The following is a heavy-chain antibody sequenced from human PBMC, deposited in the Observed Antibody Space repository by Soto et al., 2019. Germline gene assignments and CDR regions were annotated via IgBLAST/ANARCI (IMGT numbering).Heavy chain of an antibody. CDR3: ATMNYDILTGYPTYFDY. CDR2: IYYSGST. Sequence: QVQLQESGPGLVKPSQTLSLTCTVSGGSISSGGYYWSWIRQHPGKGLEWIGYIYYSGSTYYNPSLKSRVTISVDTPKNQFSLKLSSVTAADTAVYYCATMNYDILTGYPTYFDYWGQGTLVTVSS. J-gene: IGHJ4*02. D-gene: IGHD3-9*01. V-gene: IGHV4-31*03. CDR1: GGSISSGGYY.